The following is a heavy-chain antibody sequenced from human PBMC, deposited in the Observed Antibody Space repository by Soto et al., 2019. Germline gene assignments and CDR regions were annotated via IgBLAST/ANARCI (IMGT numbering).Heavy chain of an antibody. J-gene: IGHJ4*02. D-gene: IGHD3-9*01. CDR3: ARLEGLATISYYFDF. V-gene: IGHV4-39*01. CDR2: IYYRGNA. Sequence: QLQESGPGLVKPSETLSLTCSVSDDSINSDKYYWGWIRQPPGKGLEWIGSIYYRGNAYYNPSLHTRVHIPLDKSKSQFTLKRNSVTAADSAVYFCARLEGLATISYYFDFWGPGALVTVSS. CDR1: DDSINSDKYY.